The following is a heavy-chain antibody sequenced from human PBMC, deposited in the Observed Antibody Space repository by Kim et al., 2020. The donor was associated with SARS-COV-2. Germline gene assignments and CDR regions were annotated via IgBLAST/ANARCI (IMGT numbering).Heavy chain of an antibody. CDR3: AAIPVNGDYVGYGMDV. CDR1: GFTFTSSA. V-gene: IGHV1-58*01. D-gene: IGHD4-17*01. J-gene: IGHJ6*02. CDR2: IVVGSGNT. Sequence: SVKVSCKASGFTFTSSAVQWVRQARGQRLEWIGWIVVGSGNTNYAQKFQERVTITRDMSTSTAYMELSSLRSEDTAVYYCAAIPVNGDYVGYGMDVWGQGTTVTVSS.